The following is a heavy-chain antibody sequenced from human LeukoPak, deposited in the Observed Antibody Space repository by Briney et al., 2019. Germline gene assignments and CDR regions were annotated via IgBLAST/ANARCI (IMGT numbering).Heavy chain of an antibody. CDR3: AASRGSLEWLLYY. V-gene: IGHV3-33*01. D-gene: IGHD3-3*01. J-gene: IGHJ4*02. CDR1: GFTFSSYG. CDR2: IWYDGSNK. Sequence: QTGGSLRLSCAASGFTFSSYGMHWVRQAPGKGLEWVAVIWYDGSNKYYADSVKGRFTISRDNSKNTLYLQMNSLRAEDTAVYYCAASRGSLEWLLYYWGQGTLVTVSS.